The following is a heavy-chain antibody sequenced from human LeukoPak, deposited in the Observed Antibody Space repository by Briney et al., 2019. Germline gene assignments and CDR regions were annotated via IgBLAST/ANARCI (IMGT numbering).Heavy chain of an antibody. CDR3: ARYYYDTSGYWSLDY. CDR1: GYSFTNYW. Sequence: GESLKISCEGSGYSFTNYWIAWVRQMPGKGLEWMGIIYPGDSDARYSPSFQGQVTISADKSISTAYLQWSSLKAPDTAMYYCARYYYDTSGYWSLDYWGQGTLVTVSS. D-gene: IGHD3-22*01. CDR2: IYPGDSDA. J-gene: IGHJ4*02. V-gene: IGHV5-51*01.